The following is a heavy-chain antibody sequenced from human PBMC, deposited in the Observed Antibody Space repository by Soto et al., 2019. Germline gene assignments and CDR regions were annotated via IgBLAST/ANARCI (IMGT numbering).Heavy chain of an antibody. CDR3: ARDSTIFGVVIYGMDV. V-gene: IGHV3-21*01. CDR2: ISSSSSYI. D-gene: IGHD3-3*01. Sequence: EVQLVESGGGLVKPGGSLRLSCAASGFTFSSYSMNWVRQAPGKGLEWVSSISSSSSYIYYADSVKGRFTISRDNAKNSLYLQMNSLRAEDTAVYYCARDSTIFGVVIYGMDVWGQGTTVTVSS. J-gene: IGHJ6*02. CDR1: GFTFSSYS.